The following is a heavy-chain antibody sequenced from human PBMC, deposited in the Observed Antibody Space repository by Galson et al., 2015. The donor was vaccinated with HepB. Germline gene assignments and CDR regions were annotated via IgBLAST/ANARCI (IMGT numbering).Heavy chain of an antibody. CDR3: ARERVVIPPTGMDV. Sequence: SLRLSCAASGFTFSGYCMSWIRQAPGKGLEWVSYITSSGTSIYYADSVKGRFTISRDNTKNSLYLQMNSLIAEDTAVYYCARERVVIPPTGMDVWVQGTTVTVSS. V-gene: IGHV3-11*01. CDR2: ITSSGTSI. CDR1: GFTFSGYC. D-gene: IGHD3-3*01. J-gene: IGHJ6*02.